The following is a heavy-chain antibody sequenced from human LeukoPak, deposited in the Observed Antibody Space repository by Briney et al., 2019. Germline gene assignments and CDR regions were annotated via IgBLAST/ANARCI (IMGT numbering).Heavy chain of an antibody. CDR2: ISGSGGSA. D-gene: IGHD4-17*01. CDR3: AKSDYGDYFDF. CDR1: GFTFSSYA. Sequence: GGSLRLSCAASGFTFSSYAMSWVRQAPGKGLEWVSAISGSGGSAYYADSVKGRFTISRDNSKNTLFLQMNSLRAEDTAVYYCAKSDYGDYFDFWGQGTLVTVSS. J-gene: IGHJ4*02. V-gene: IGHV3-23*01.